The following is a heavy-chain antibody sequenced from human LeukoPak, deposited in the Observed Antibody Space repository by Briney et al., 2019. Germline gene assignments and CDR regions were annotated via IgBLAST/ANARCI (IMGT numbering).Heavy chain of an antibody. CDR2: IYYSGST. Sequence: PSQTLSLTCTVSGGSISSGGYYWSWIRQHPGKGLEWIGYIYYSGSTYYNPSLKSRVTISVDTSKNQFSLKLSSVTAADTAVYYCARVLSTKLYYYDSSGYSPESWFDPWGQGTLVTVSS. CDR3: ARVLSTKLYYYDSSGYSPESWFDP. V-gene: IGHV4-31*03. D-gene: IGHD3-22*01. J-gene: IGHJ5*02. CDR1: GGSISSGGYY.